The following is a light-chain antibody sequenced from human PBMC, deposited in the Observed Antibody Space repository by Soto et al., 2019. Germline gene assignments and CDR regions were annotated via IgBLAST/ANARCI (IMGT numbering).Light chain of an antibody. CDR1: SSDVGGYNY. V-gene: IGLV2-14*01. Sequence: QSALTQPASVSGSPGQSITISCTGTSSDVGGYNYVSWYQQHPGKAPKLMIYEVSNRPSGVSNRFSGSKSGNTASLTISGLQADDEAEYHCTSYTGDDFTFVFGTGTKVTVL. CDR2: EVS. CDR3: TSYTGDDFTFV. J-gene: IGLJ1*01.